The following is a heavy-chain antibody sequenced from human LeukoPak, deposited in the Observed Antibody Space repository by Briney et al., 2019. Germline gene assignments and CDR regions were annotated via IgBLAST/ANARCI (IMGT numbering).Heavy chain of an antibody. CDR1: RFTFNTYA. Sequence: PGRSLRLSCAASRFTFNTYAVNWVRQAPGKGLEWVSAISGNGDITYYADSVRGRFTISRDNSKNTLYLQMNSLRAEDTAVYYCARVKRDCSSGSCYSYDYWGQGTLVTVSS. CDR3: ARVKRDCSSGSCYSYDY. CDR2: ISGNGDIT. D-gene: IGHD2-15*01. V-gene: IGHV3-23*01. J-gene: IGHJ4*02.